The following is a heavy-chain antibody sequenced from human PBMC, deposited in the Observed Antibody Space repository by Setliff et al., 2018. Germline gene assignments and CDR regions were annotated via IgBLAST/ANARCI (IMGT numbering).Heavy chain of an antibody. J-gene: IGHJ4*02. V-gene: IGHV4-61*01. CDR1: GGSISSSNY. CDR2: IYYSGST. CDR3: ARLWISYESNTYFYPKYFDF. D-gene: IGHD3-22*01. Sequence: SETLSLTCAVSGGSISSSNYWSWIRQPPGKGLEWIGYIYYSGSTNYNPSLNSRVAISVDTSENQFSLRLNSVTAADTAVYYCARLWISYESNTYFYPKYFDFWGQGTLVTVSS.